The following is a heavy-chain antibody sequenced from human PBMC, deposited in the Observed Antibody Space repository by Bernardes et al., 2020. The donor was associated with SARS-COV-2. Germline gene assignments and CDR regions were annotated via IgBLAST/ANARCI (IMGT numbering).Heavy chain of an antibody. V-gene: IGHV4-59*01. J-gene: IGHJ6*02. CDR1: NASISSYY. CDR2: VYYSGAT. CDR3: AGPSRFRDYYYGMDV. Sequence: ETLSLTCTVSNASISSYYWSWIRQPPGKGLEWIGYVYYSGATNYNPSLKSRVTISLGTSRNQFSLKLRSVTAADTAVYYCAGPSRFRDYYYGMDVWGHGTAVTVSS.